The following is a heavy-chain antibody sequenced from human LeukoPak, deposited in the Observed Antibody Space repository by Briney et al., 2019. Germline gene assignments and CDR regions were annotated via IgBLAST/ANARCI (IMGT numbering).Heavy chain of an antibody. CDR2: ISISGRTI. CDR1: RFTFSDYY. D-gene: IGHD3-22*01. CDR3: ARELEGPIYDSSGYYPHGPFDY. Sequence: RGCLRDSPADPRFTFSDYYTSSIPHGPRGRLGWGSYISISGRTIYYADSVKGGFTICRDNDKNLLYLQMNSQGAEDTAVYYCARELEGPIYDSSGYYPHGPFDYWGEGTIATVSS. J-gene: IGHJ4*02. V-gene: IGHV3-11*01.